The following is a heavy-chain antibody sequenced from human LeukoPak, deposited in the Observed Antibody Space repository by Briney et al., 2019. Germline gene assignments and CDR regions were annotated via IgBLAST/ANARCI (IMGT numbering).Heavy chain of an antibody. CDR3: AKSGYNRFDY. V-gene: IGHV3-23*01. CDR1: GFTLSGHS. CDR2: ISGSDSST. J-gene: IGHJ4*02. D-gene: IGHD5-24*01. Sequence: GGSLRLSCVVSGFTLSGHSINWVRQAPGKGLEWVSTISGSDSSTYYADSVKGRFTISRDNSRNTLYLQMNSLRADDTAVYYCAKSGYNRFDYWGQGTLVTVSS.